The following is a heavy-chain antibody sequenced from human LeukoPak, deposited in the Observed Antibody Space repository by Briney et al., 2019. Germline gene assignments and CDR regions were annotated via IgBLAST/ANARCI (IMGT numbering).Heavy chain of an antibody. D-gene: IGHD3-22*01. CDR3: ARALEYYYDRSGYLGY. J-gene: IGHJ4*02. Sequence: GGSLRLSCAASGFTFRSYGMHWVREAPGKGRERVSGIWYDVSNKYYADSVKGGFTISTDNSKNTRYLQMNSLRAEDTAVYYCARALEYYYDRSGYLGYWGQGTLVTVSS. CDR1: GFTFRSYG. V-gene: IGHV3-33*01. CDR2: IWYDVSNK.